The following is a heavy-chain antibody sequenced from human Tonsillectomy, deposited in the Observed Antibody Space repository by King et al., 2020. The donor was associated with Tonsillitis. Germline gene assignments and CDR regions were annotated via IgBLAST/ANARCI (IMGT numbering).Heavy chain of an antibody. CDR1: GGSISSGTYY. J-gene: IGHJ2*01. CDR3: AGMKIAFGGVIVSHWFFDL. D-gene: IGHD3-16*02. V-gene: IGHV4-39*01. Sequence: QLQESGPGLVKPSETLSLTCTVSGGSISSGTYYWGWIRQPPGKGLEWIGNIYYRGTTYYNPFLKSRVTISVDTSKNQFSLKLSSVTAADTAVYYCAGMKIAFGGVIVSHWFFDLWGRGTLVTVSS. CDR2: IYYRGTT.